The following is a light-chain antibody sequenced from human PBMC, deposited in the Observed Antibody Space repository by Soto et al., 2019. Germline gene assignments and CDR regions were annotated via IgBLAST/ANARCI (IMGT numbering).Light chain of an antibody. CDR2: DVN. CDR3: TSWTTSTTMI. J-gene: IGLJ2*01. Sequence: QSALTQPASVSGSPGQSITISCNGTSSDIGAYNFVSWYQQHPGEAPKLMLYDVNIRPSGVSNRFSGSKSGNTASLTISGLQAEDEADYYCTSWTTSTTMIFGGGTKLTVL. V-gene: IGLV2-14*03. CDR1: SSDIGAYNF.